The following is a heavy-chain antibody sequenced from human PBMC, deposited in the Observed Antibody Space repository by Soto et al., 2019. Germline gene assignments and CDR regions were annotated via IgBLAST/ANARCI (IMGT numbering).Heavy chain of an antibody. CDR3: ATDSDLGPGRRGSGKKSAYYYYGMAV. CDR2: FDPEDGET. CDR1: GYTLTELS. V-gene: IGHV1-24*01. Sequence: GASVKVSCKVSGYTLTELSMHWVRQAPGKGLEWMGGFDPEDGETIYAQKFQGRVTMTEDKSTDTAYMELSSLRSEDTAVYYCATDSDLGPGRRGSGKKSAYYYYGMAVWGQGPSVTVSS. D-gene: IGHD3-10*01. J-gene: IGHJ6*01.